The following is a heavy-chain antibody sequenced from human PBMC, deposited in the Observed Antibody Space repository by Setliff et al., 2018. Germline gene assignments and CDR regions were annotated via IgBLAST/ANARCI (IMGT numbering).Heavy chain of an antibody. Sequence: ASVKVSCKASGYTFTSYGISWVRQAPGQGLEWMGWISAYNGNTNYAQKLQGRVTMTTDTSTSTAYMELRSLSPEDTALYYCASSSGGNYEAYFDYWGQGTLVTVSS. CDR3: ASSSGGNYEAYFDY. V-gene: IGHV1-18*01. D-gene: IGHD2-15*01. CDR2: ISAYNGNT. CDR1: GYTFTSYG. J-gene: IGHJ4*02.